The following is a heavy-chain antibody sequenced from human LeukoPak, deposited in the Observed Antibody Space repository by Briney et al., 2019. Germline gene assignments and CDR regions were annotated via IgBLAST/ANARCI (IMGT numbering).Heavy chain of an antibody. CDR2: IWSDATEK. CDR1: GFTFSHFG. Sequence: PGKSLRLSCRTPGFTFSHFGMHWVRQAPGKRRERVAVIWSDATEKYYGNSVKGRFTISRDNYDSTVSLQMNSLRVEDTAVYYCAKDAQRGFDFSNSLESWGQGTVVTVSP. D-gene: IGHD4-11*01. CDR3: AKDAQRGFDFSNSLES. V-gene: IGHV3-33*06. J-gene: IGHJ5*01.